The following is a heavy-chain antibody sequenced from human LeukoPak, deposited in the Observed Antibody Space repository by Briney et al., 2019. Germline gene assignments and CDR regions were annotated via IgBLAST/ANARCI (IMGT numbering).Heavy chain of an antibody. CDR2: VNHRGST. D-gene: IGHD6-13*01. CDR3: ARDGSSWPYYYYYYMDV. Sequence: PGETLSLLCAVYGGSFSVYYWSWIPQPPGRGLECIVEVNHRGSTNYSPALKRRVTISVNTSKNQFSLKMRAVTAADAAVYYCARDGSSWPYYYYYYMDVWGKGTTVTVSS. J-gene: IGHJ6*03. V-gene: IGHV4-34*01. CDR1: GGSFSVYY.